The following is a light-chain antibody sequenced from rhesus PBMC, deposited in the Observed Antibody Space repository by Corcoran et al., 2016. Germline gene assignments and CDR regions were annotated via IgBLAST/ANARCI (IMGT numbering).Light chain of an antibody. J-gene: IGKJ2*01. Sequence: DIQMTQSPSSLSASVGDRVTITCRASQSISNYLNWYQQEPGKAPKLLIYSASSLQSGVPSRFSGSGSGTEFTLTSSSLQPEDFATYYCQQFKNYLSFGQGTKVEIK. V-gene: IGKV1-41*01. CDR1: QSISNY. CDR3: QQFKNYLS. CDR2: SAS.